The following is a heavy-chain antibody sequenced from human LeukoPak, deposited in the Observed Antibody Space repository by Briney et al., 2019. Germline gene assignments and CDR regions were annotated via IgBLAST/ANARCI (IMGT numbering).Heavy chain of an antibody. J-gene: IGHJ4*02. CDR1: GYTLTQLS. V-gene: IGHV1-24*01. Sequence: GASVKLSYKVSGYTLTQLSMHWVRQAPGKGLEWMGGFDPEDGETIYAQKFQGRVTMTEDTSTDTAYIELSSLRSEDTAVYYLATGYLNWGEGTMFTVSS. D-gene: IGHD3-9*01. CDR2: FDPEDGET. CDR3: ATGYLN.